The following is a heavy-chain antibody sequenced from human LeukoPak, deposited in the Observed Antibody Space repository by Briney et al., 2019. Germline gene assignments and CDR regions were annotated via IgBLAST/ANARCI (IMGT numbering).Heavy chain of an antibody. CDR1: GGSISSYY. J-gene: IGHJ6*03. CDR3: ARGVGATVYYYYYYMDV. V-gene: IGHV4-4*07. Sequence: SETLSLTCTVSGGSISSYYWSWIRQPAGKGLEWIGRIYTSGSTNYNPSLKSRVTMSVDTSKNQFSLKLSSVTAADTVVYYCARGVGATVYYYYYYMDVWGKGTTVTVSS. CDR2: IYTSGST. D-gene: IGHD1-26*01.